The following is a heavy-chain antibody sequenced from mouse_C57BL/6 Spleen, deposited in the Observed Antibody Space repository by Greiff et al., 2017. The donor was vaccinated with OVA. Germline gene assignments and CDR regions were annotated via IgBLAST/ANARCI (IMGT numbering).Heavy chain of an antibody. CDR1: GYAFTNYL. J-gene: IGHJ3*01. CDR3: AREVEGAY. V-gene: IGHV1-54*01. Sequence: VQLQQSGAELVRPGTSVKVSCKASGYAFTNYLIEWVKQRPGQGLEWIGVINPGSGGTNYNEKFKGKATLTADKSSSTAYMQLSSLTSEDSAVYFCAREVEGAYWGQGTLVTVSA. CDR2: INPGSGGT.